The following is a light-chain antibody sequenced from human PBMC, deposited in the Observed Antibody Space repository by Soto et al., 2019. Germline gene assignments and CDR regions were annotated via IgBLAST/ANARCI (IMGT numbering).Light chain of an antibody. CDR1: QSVHNF. V-gene: IGKV3-15*01. J-gene: IGKJ5*01. CDR3: QQYNNWPPIT. CDR2: GAS. Sequence: EVVLTRSPATLSLSPGDRAALAXKASQSVHNFLAWYQQKPGQAPRLXXYGASTRATGIPARFSGSGSGTEFTLTISGLQSEDFAVYYCQQYNNWPPITFGQGTRLEIK.